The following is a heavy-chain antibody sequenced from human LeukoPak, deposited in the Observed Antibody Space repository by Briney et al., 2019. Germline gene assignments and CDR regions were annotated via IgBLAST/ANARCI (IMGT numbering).Heavy chain of an antibody. CDR3: ARELVDYDFWSGYYPKYYLDY. J-gene: IGHJ4*02. CDR1: GGSFSGYY. V-gene: IGHV4-34*01. D-gene: IGHD3-3*01. CDR2: INHSGST. Sequence: SETLSLTCAVYGGSFSGYYWSWIRQPPGKGLEWIGEINHSGSTNYNPSLKSRVTISVDTSKNQFSLKLSSVTAADTAVYYCARELVDYDFWSGYYPKYYLDYWGQGTLVTVSS.